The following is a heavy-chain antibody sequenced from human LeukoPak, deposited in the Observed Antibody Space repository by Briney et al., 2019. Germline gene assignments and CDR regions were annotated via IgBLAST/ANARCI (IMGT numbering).Heavy chain of an antibody. CDR2: ISSSGSTI. V-gene: IGHV3-48*03. CDR3: ARFVVTQRDAFDI. J-gene: IGHJ3*02. CDR1: GFTFSSYE. D-gene: IGHD2-21*01. Sequence: QSGGSLRLSCAASGFTFSSYEMNWVRQAPGKGLEWVSYISSSGSTIYYADSVKGRFTISRDNAKYSLYLQMNSLRAEDTAVYYCARFVVTQRDAFDIWGQGTMVTVSS.